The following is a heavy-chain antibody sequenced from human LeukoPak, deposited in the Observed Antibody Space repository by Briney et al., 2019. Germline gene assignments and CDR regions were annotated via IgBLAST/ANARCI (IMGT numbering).Heavy chain of an antibody. V-gene: IGHV1-18*04. J-gene: IGHJ4*02. CDR3: ARAPPYDYVWGRYRYDFAY. D-gene: IGHD3-16*02. Sequence: ASVKVSCKASGYTFTSYGISWVRQAPGQGLEWMGWISAYNDNTNYVQKLQGRVTMTTDTSTRTAYMELRRLRSDDTAVYHCARAPPYDYVWGRYRYDFAYWGQGTQPTASS. CDR2: ISAYNDNT. CDR1: GYTFTSYG.